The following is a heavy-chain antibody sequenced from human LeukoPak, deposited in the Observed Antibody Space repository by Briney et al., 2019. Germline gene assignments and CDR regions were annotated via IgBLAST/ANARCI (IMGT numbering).Heavy chain of an antibody. J-gene: IGHJ4*02. CDR3: ARGLDYGDYFDY. D-gene: IGHD4-17*01. V-gene: IGHV3-53*01. CDR2: IYSVGST. Sequence: GKSLRLSCAASGFTVSSNYMSWVRQAPGKGLEWVSVIYSVGSTYYADSVKGRFTISRDNSKNTLYLQMNSLRAEDTAVYYCARGLDYGDYFDYWGQGTLVTVSS. CDR1: GFTVSSNY.